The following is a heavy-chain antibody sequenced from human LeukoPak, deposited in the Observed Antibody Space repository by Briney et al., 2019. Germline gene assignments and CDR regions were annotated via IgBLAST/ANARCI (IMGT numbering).Heavy chain of an antibody. V-gene: IGHV4-34*01. CDR3: ARVPGVTARPCDI. D-gene: IGHD1-1*01. CDR1: GGSFSNYY. CDR2: SSHTGDIT. Sequence: SETLSLTCAVYGGSFSNYYWTWIRQTPGRGHEWIGESSHTGDITNYNPSLKSRATISVDSSKKQFSLKVTSVTAADTGIYYCARVPGVTARPCDIWGPGTVVTVSS. J-gene: IGHJ4*02.